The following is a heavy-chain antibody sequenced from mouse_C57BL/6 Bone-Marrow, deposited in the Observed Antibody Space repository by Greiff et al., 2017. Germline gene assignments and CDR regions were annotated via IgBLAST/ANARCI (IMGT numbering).Heavy chain of an antibody. CDR1: GYTFTNYW. CDR2: IYPGGGYT. D-gene: IGHD1-1*01. V-gene: IGHV1-63*01. CDR3: ARRDYGSSYGFAY. J-gene: IGHJ3*01. Sequence: QVQLQQSGAELVRPGTSVKMSCKASGYTFTNYWIGWAKQRPGHGLEWIGDIYPGGGYTNYNEKFKGKATLTADKSSSTAYMQFSSLTSEDTAIYYCARRDYGSSYGFAYWGQGTRVTVSA.